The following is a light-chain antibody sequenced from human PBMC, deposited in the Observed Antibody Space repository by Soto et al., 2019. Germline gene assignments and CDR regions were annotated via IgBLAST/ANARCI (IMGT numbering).Light chain of an antibody. V-gene: IGKV3D-15*01. CDR2: GAS. J-gene: IGKJ1*01. CDR3: QQYNNWPPWT. Sequence: EIVLTQSPATLSLSPGERATLSCRTSQSVSSSSLAWYQQKFGQAPRLLIYGASTRATGIPARFSGSGSGTEFTLTISSLQSEDFAVYYCQQYNNWPPWTFGQGTKVDIK. CDR1: QSVSSS.